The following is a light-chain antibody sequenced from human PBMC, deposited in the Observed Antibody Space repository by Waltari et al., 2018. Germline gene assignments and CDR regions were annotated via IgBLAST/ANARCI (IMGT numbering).Light chain of an antibody. CDR1: SSDIGPYNL. Sequence: QSALTQPPSASGSPGQSVTISCTGSSSDIGPYNLVSWYQKHPGKAPKLMIFEVSKRPSGVPDRFSGSKSGNTASLTVSGLQAEDEADYYCSSYAGNNTCVFGSGTKVTVL. CDR2: EVS. J-gene: IGLJ1*01. V-gene: IGLV2-8*01. CDR3: SSYAGNNTCV.